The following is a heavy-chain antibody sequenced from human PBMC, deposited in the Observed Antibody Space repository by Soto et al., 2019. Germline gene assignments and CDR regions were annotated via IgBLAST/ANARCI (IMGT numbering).Heavy chain of an antibody. CDR2: IYYSGST. CDR3: ARELYGDYGDTESNNYFDY. V-gene: IGHV4-59*01. J-gene: IGHJ4*02. CDR1: GGSISSYY. D-gene: IGHD4-17*01. Sequence: QVQLQESGPGLVKPSETLSLTCTVSGGSISSYYWSWIRQPPGKGLEWIGYIYYSGSTNYNPSLKSRVTISVDTSKNQFSLKLSSVTAADTAVYYCARELYGDYGDTESNNYFDYWGQGTLVTVSS.